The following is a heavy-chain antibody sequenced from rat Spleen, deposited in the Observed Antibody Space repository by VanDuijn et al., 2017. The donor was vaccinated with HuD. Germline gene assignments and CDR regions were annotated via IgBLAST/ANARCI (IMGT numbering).Heavy chain of an antibody. D-gene: IGHD1-11*01. CDR1: GFSFSDYA. CDR3: ATHTGG. CDR2: ISTSGGST. V-gene: IGHV5S23*01. Sequence: EVQLVESGGGLVQPGRSLKLSCAPSGFSFSDYAVAWVRQAPKKGLEWVASISTSGGSTYYRDSVKGRFTISRDNAKSTLYLQMDSLRSEDTATYYCATHTGGWGQGTLVTVSS. J-gene: IGHJ3*01.